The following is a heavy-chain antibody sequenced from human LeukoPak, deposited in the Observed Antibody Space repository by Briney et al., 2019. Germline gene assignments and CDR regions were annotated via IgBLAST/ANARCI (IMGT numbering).Heavy chain of an antibody. CDR3: ARRDPGDFGDY. D-gene: IGHD2/OR15-2a*01. CDR2: IYYSGST. V-gene: IGHV4-39*01. J-gene: IGHJ4*02. Sequence: SETLSLTCTVSGGSISSSSYYWGWIRQPPGKGLEWTGSIYYSGSTYYNPSLKSRVTISVDTSKNQFSLKLSSVTAADTAVYYCARRDPGDFGDYWGQGTLVTVSS. CDR1: GGSISSSSYY.